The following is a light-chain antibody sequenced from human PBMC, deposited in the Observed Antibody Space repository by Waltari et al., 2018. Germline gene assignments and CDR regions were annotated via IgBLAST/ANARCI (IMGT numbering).Light chain of an antibody. CDR1: QSIGSW. V-gene: IGKV1-5*03. J-gene: IGKJ4*01. CDR3: QHRVSWPLT. CDR2: EAT. Sequence: DIQMTQSPSTLSASVGDRVTITCRASQSIGSWLAWYQQKPGKAPKLLIYEATSLESGVPSRFSASGSGTEFTLTISSLQPDDFAVYYCQHRVSWPLTFGGGTKVEL.